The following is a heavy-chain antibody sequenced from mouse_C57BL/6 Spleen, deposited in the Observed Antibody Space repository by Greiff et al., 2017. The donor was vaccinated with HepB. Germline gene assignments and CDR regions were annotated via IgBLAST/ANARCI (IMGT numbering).Heavy chain of an antibody. J-gene: IGHJ4*01. V-gene: IGHV1-9*01. CDR1: GYTFTGYW. CDR2: ILPGSGST. Sequence: QVQLQQSGAELMKPGASVKLSCKATGYTFTGYWIEWVKQRPGHGLEWIGEILPGSGSTNYNEKFKGKATFTADTSSNTTYMQLSSLTTKDSAINYCARENVLYYAMDYWGQGTSVTVSS. CDR3: ARENVLYYAMDY.